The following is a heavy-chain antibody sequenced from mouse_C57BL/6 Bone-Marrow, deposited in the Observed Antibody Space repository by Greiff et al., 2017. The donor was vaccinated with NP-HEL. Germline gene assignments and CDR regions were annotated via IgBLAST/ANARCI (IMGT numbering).Heavy chain of an antibody. J-gene: IGHJ3*01. CDR1: GFTFSDAW. Sequence: EVKVVESGGGLVQPGGSMKLSCAASGFTFSDAWMDWVRQSPEKGLEWVAEIRNKANNHATYYAESVKGRFTISRDDSKSSVYLQMNSLRAEDTGIYYCTRGDGYYAWFAYWGQGTLVTVSA. D-gene: IGHD2-3*01. V-gene: IGHV6-6*01. CDR2: IRNKANNHAT. CDR3: TRGDGYYAWFAY.